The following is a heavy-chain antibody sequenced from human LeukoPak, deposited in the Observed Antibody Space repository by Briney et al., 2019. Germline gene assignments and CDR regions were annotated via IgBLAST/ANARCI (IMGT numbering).Heavy chain of an antibody. J-gene: IGHJ6*02. Sequence: GGSLRLSCAGSGFSFSSYSMNWVRQAPGKGLEWISYISGSSDIIYYGDSVKGRFTISRDNAKNSLYLQMNSLRVEDTAIFYCARGAPGGVDVWGQGTTVIVSS. CDR2: ISGSSDII. CDR3: ARGAPGGVDV. CDR1: GFSFSSYS. V-gene: IGHV3-48*01. D-gene: IGHD3-10*01.